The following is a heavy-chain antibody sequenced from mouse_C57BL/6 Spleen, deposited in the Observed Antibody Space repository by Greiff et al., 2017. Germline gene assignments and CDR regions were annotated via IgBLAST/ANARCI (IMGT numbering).Heavy chain of an antibody. CDR3: ARVEGYGNYEYYAMDY. J-gene: IGHJ4*01. Sequence: EVQVVESGPGLVQPSQSLSLTCSVTGYSITSGYYWNWIRQFPGNKLEWMGYISYDGSNNYNPSLKNRISITRDTSKNQFFLKLNSVTTEDTATYYCARVEGYGNYEYYAMDYWGQGTSVTVSS. D-gene: IGHD2-1*01. V-gene: IGHV3-6*01. CDR1: GYSITSGYY. CDR2: ISYDGSN.